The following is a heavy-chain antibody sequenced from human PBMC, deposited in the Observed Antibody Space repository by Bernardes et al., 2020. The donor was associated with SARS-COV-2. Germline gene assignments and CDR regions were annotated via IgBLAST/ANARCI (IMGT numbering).Heavy chain of an antibody. CDR2: SGAGT. CDR3: VKDHSVGTLGYFDS. Sequence: GSLRLACAASVFTFSSFNINWVRPPPVKGLEWVSGSGAGTYYADSVKGRFTMSRDSFKNTVYLQMNSLRVEDTAVYYCVKDHSVGTLGYFDSWGQGTLVTVSS. D-gene: IGHD1-26*01. V-gene: IGHV3-23*01. J-gene: IGHJ4*02. CDR1: VFTFSSFN.